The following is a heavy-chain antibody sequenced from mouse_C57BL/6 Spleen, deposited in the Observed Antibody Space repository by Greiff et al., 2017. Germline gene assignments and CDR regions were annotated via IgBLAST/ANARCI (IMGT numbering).Heavy chain of an antibody. CDR3: ARPTVVPSWFAY. CDR1: GFTFSDYG. CDR2: ISSGSSTI. V-gene: IGHV5-17*01. D-gene: IGHD1-1*01. Sequence: EVQLVESGGGLVKPGGSLKLSCAASGFTFSDYGMHWVRQAPEKGLEWVAYISSGSSTIYYADTVKGRITISRDNAKNALLLQMTSLRSEDTAMYYCARPTVVPSWFAYWGQGTLVTVSA. J-gene: IGHJ3*01.